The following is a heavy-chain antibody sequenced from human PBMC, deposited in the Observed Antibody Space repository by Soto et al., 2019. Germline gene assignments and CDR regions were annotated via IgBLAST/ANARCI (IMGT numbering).Heavy chain of an antibody. D-gene: IGHD6-13*01. Sequence: QALLVQSGAEVKKPGASVKVSCKASGYMFSNYGISWVRQAPGQGLEWMGWISAYNGNTHYEQKFEDRVTRTADTSTSTAYMEERSLTSDDTAVYFCARVVPEQLLRYYYYYYMDVWGEGTTVTVSS. CDR1: GYMFSNYG. CDR3: ARVVPEQLLRYYYYYYMDV. J-gene: IGHJ6*03. CDR2: ISAYNGNT. V-gene: IGHV1-18*01.